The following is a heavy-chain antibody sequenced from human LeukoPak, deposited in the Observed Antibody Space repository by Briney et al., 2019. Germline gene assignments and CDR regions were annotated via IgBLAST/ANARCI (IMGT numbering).Heavy chain of an antibody. Sequence: PGGSLRLSCAASGFTFSNYAMSWVRQAPGKGLEWVSAISGGGNSTYYADSVKGRFTISRDNSKNTLFLQMNGLRAEDTAVYYCAKARAVVVVAATNYWGQGTLVTVSS. V-gene: IGHV3-23*01. J-gene: IGHJ4*02. CDR3: AKARAVVVVAATNY. CDR2: ISGGGNST. CDR1: GFTFSNYA. D-gene: IGHD2-15*01.